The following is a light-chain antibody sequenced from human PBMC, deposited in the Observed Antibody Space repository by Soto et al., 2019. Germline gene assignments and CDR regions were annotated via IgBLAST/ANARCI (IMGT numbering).Light chain of an antibody. CDR1: SSNIGAGYD. V-gene: IGLV1-40*01. CDR3: QSYDSSLSGYVV. J-gene: IGLJ2*01. CDR2: GNS. Sequence: QSVLTQPPSVSGAPGQRVTISCTGSSSNIGAGYDVHWYQQLPGTAPKLLIYGNSNRPSGVPDRFPGSQSGTSASLAVTGREAEDEADYYCQSYDSSLSGYVVFGGGTNLHVL.